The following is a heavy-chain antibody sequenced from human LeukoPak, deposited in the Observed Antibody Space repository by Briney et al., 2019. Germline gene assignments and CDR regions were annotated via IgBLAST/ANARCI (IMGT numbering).Heavy chain of an antibody. V-gene: IGHV3-15*01. J-gene: IGHJ4*02. CDR3: STDSRDGYNYGRHFDY. Sequence: PGGSLRLSCAASGFTFSNAWMSWVRQAPGKGLEWVGRIKSKTEGGTTDYAAPVKGRFTISRDDSKNTLYLQMNSLKTEDTAVYYCSTDSRDGYNYGRHFDYWGQGTLVTVSS. D-gene: IGHD5-24*01. CDR1: GFTFSNAW. CDR2: IKSKTEGGTT.